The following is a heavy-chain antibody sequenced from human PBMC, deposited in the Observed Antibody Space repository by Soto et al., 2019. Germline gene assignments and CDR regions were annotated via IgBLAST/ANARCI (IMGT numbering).Heavy chain of an antibody. CDR3: AHSRCGGDCLRSYSSHYYYGMDV. J-gene: IGHJ6*02. CDR1: GFSLSTGGVG. Sequence: QITLKESGPTLVKPTQTLTLTCTFSGFSLSTGGVGVGWIRQPPGKALEWLALIYWDDDKRYSPSLKSRLTDTKDTSKNQVVLTMTNMDRVDTATYYCAHSRCGGDCLRSYSSHYYYGMDVWGQGTTVTVSS. D-gene: IGHD2-21*02. CDR2: IYWDDDK. V-gene: IGHV2-5*02.